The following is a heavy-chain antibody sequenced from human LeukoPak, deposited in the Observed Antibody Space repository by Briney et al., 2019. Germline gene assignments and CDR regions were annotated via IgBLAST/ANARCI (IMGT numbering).Heavy chain of an antibody. CDR1: GGSFSGYY. D-gene: IGHD2-15*01. CDR2: INHSGST. CDR3: ARDYCSGGSCYFTDHWFDP. Sequence: NPSETLSLTCAVYGGSFSGYYWSWIRQPPGKGLEWIGEINHSGSTNYNPSLKSRVTISVDTSKNQFSLKLSSVTAADTAVYYCARDYCSGGSCYFTDHWFDPWGQGTLVTVSS. J-gene: IGHJ5*02. V-gene: IGHV4-34*01.